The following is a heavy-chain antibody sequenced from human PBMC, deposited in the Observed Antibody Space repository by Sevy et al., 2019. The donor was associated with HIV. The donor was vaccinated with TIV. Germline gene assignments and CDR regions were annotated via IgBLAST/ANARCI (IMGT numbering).Heavy chain of an antibody. CDR2: LSYDGSVK. CDR1: GFSFNGYA. D-gene: IGHD3-16*02. V-gene: IGHV3-30*04. CDR3: VREGTNYEYVWGTYHSGF. Sequence: GGSLRLTCAASGFSFNGYAMHWVRLAPGKGLEWLAGLSYDGSVKDYTESVKGRFTISRDNTKNTFFLQLNSLRPEDTAVYYCVREGTNYEYVWGTYHSGFRAQGTLVTVSS. J-gene: IGHJ4*02.